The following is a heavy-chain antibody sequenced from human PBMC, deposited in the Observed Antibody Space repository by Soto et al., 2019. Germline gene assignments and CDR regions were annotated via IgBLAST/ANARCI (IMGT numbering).Heavy chain of an antibody. J-gene: IGHJ4*02. Sequence: GGSLTLSCAASGFNFITYSLNWVRQAPGKGLEWVASISSTASYIDYPDSEKRRFTISGDNANNSLYLQMNSLSAEDTANYCCVGDGLDYYDTERLYFDKWGQGTLVTVSS. CDR1: GFNFITYS. V-gene: IGHV3-21*01. CDR3: VGDGLDYYDTERLYFDK. D-gene: IGHD3-22*01. CDR2: ISSTASYI.